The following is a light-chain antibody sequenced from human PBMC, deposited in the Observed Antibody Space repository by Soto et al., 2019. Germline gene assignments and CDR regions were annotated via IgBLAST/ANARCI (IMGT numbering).Light chain of an antibody. J-gene: IGLJ2*01. V-gene: IGLV1-40*01. Sequence: QSVLTQPPSVSGAPGQRVTISCTGSSSNLGAGFDAHWYQKLPGTAPKLLIYGNNNRPSGVPDRFSGSKSGTSASLAINGLQAEDEADYYCQSYDSSLTAPVVFGGGTKVTVL. CDR3: QSYDSSLTAPVV. CDR2: GNN. CDR1: SSNLGAGFD.